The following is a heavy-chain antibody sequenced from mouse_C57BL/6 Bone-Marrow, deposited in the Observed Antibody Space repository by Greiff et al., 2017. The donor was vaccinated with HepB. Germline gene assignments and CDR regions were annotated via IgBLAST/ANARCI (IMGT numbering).Heavy chain of an antibody. CDR3: AILRERFAY. CDR1: GYTFTGYW. V-gene: IGHV1-9*01. D-gene: IGHD3-1*01. J-gene: IGHJ3*01. CDR2: ILPGSGST. Sequence: VQLQQSGAELMKPGASVKLSCKATGYTFTGYWIEWVKQRPGHGLEWIGEILPGSGSTNSNEKFKGKATFTADTSSNTAYMQLSSLTTEDSAIYYCAILRERFAYWGQGTLVTVSA.